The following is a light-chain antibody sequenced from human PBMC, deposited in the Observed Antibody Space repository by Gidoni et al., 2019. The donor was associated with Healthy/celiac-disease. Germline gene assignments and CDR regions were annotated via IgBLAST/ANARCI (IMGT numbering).Light chain of an antibody. V-gene: IGKV3-11*01. CDR3: QQRSNWLT. Sequence: EIVLTQSPATLSLFPGERATLSCRASQSVGSYLAWYQQKPGQAPRLLIYDASNRATGIPARFSGGGAGTDFTLTIGSLEPEDFAVYYCQQRSNWLTFGGGTKVEIK. J-gene: IGKJ4*01. CDR1: QSVGSY. CDR2: DAS.